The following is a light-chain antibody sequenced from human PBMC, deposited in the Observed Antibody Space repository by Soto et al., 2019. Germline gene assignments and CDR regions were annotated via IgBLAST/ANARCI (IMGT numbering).Light chain of an antibody. CDR2: DSS. CDR3: QQSYSNPTWT. J-gene: IGKJ1*01. CDR1: QSISPY. V-gene: IGKV1-39*01. Sequence: DIQLTQSPSSLSASVGDRIITWRASQSISPYLNWYQQKPGEAPTLLXYDSSTLQSGVPSRFSGSGFGAELTLTVSSLQPEDFATYYCQQSYSNPTWTFGQGTKVDIK.